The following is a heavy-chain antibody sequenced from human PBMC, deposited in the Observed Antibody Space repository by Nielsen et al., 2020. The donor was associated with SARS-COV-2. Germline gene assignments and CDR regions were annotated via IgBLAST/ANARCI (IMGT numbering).Heavy chain of an antibody. V-gene: IGHV3-11*01. CDR3: ARVNYGAALYYGMDV. J-gene: IGHJ6*02. Sequence: WIRQPPGKGLEWVSYISSSGSTIYYADSVKGRFTISRDNAKNSLYLQMNSLRAEDTALYHCARVNYGAALYYGMDVWGQGTTVTVSS. CDR2: ISSSGSTI. D-gene: IGHD4-17*01.